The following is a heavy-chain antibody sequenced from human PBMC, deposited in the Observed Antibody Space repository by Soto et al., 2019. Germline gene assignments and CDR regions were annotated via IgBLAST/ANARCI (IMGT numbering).Heavy chain of an antibody. Sequence: QVHLVQSGAEVKKPGSSVKVSCKASGDTFSSHTISWVRQAPGQGLEWMGRIIPSLDIANYAQRFQGRVTITAEKSPTTAYMEMSSLTPEDTAMYYCARDTSLYGDFDFWGQGARVGGSS. D-gene: IGHD4-17*01. CDR3: ARDTSLYGDFDF. CDR2: IIPSLDIA. V-gene: IGHV1-69*08. CDR1: GDTFSSHT. J-gene: IGHJ4*02.